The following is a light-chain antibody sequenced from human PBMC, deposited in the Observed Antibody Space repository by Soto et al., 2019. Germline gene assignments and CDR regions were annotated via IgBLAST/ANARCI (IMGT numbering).Light chain of an antibody. J-gene: IGLJ1*01. Sequence: QSPLPQPPSVSGAPGQRFTISFTGSSANIGSAYNVDWYQQLPWTAPKLLSYGNNNRPSGVPARFSGSKSGTSASLAIAGLQAEDEGDYYCQSYDSSLSGYVFGTGTKVTVL. CDR2: GNN. V-gene: IGLV1-40*01. CDR1: SANIGSAYN. CDR3: QSYDSSLSGYV.